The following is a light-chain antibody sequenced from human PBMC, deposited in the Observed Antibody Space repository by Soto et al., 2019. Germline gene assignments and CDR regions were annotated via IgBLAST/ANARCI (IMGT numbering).Light chain of an antibody. V-gene: IGKV3-11*01. CDR2: EVF. J-gene: IGKJ4*01. Sequence: EIVLTQSPATLSLSPGERATLSCRASQSVNKYLAWYHQKPCQAPRRVIYEVFNRATGTPARSSGSGSGTDFTLTISSLETEEFGVYDRQQRRHWPLLTLGGGTRVELK. CDR3: QQRRHWPLLT. CDR1: QSVNKY.